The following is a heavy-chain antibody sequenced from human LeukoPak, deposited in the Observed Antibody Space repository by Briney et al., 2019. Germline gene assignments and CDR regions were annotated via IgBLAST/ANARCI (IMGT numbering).Heavy chain of an antibody. D-gene: IGHD3-10*01. CDR2: INRGGST. CDR1: GGSFSGYF. J-gene: IGHJ4*02. V-gene: IGHV4-34*01. CDR3: ARGALLWFGAKMEYYFDY. Sequence: SETLSLTCAVYGGSFSGYFWSWIRQPPGKGLEWIGEINRGGSTNYNPSLKSRVTISVDTSKNQFSLKLSFVTAADTAVYYCARGALLWFGAKMEYYFDYWGQGTPLAVSS.